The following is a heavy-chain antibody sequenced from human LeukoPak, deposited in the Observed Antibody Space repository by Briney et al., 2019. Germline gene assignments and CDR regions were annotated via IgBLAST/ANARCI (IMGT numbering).Heavy chain of an antibody. D-gene: IGHD1-26*01. CDR2: IIPILGIA. Sequence: XAXXGXFSSYTISWVRQAPGQGLEWMGRIIPILGIANYAQKFQGRVTITADKSTSTAYMELSSLRSEDTAVYYCARDGGPTVGALDYWGQGTLVTVSS. CDR1: XGXFSSYT. CDR3: ARDGGPTVGALDY. V-gene: IGHV1-69*04. J-gene: IGHJ4*02.